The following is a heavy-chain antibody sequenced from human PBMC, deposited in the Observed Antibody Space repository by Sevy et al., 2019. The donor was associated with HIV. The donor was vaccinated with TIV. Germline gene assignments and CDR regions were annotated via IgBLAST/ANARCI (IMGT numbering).Heavy chain of an antibody. J-gene: IGHJ6*02. CDR3: AKNGYSPYYKYAMDI. CDR2: IGYDGSDK. V-gene: IGHV3-30*02. D-gene: IGHD4-17*01. Sequence: GGSLRLSCAASGFSFSSYGMYWVRQAPGKGLEWVARIGYDGSDKYYGDSVKGRVTISRDNSKKTLYLQMNSLRAEDTAVYYCAKNGYSPYYKYAMDIWGQGTTVTVSS. CDR1: GFSFSSYG.